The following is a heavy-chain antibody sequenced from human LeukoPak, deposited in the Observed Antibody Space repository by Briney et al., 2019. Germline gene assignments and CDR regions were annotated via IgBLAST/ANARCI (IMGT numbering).Heavy chain of an antibody. CDR2: IYYSGST. CDR1: GGSISSGDYY. CDR3: AREAVADAFDI. V-gene: IGHV4-30-4*01. D-gene: IGHD6-19*01. J-gene: IGHJ3*02. Sequence: SETLSLTCTVSGGSISSGDYYWSWIRQPPGKGLEWIGYIYYSGSTYYNPSLKSRVTISVDKSKNQFSLKLSSVTAADTAVYYCAREAVADAFDIWGQGTMVTVSS.